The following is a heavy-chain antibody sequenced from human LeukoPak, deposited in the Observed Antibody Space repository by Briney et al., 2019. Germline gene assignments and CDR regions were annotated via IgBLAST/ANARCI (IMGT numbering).Heavy chain of an antibody. V-gene: IGHV3-33*01. D-gene: IGHD2-2*01. CDR2: IWYDGSNK. CDR3: ARGGANIVVVPAARGPVDTAMALDY. J-gene: IGHJ4*02. Sequence: GGSLRLSCAASGFTFSSYGMHWVRQAPGKGLEWVAVIWYDGSNKYYADSVKGRFTISRDNSKNTLYLQMNSLRAEDTAVYYCARGGANIVVVPAARGPVDTAMALDYWGQGTLVTVSS. CDR1: GFTFSSYG.